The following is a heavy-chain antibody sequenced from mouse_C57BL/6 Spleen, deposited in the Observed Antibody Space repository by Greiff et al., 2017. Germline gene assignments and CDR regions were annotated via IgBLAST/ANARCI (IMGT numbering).Heavy chain of an antibody. CDR3: ARQLYYSNYDWYFDV. CDR2: IDPSDSYT. J-gene: IGHJ1*03. D-gene: IGHD2-5*01. Sequence: QVQLQQPGAELVRPGTSVKLSCKASGYTFTSYWMHWVKQRPGQGLEWIGVIDPSDSYTNYNHKFKGKATLTVDTSSSTAYMQLSSLTSEDSAVYYCARQLYYSNYDWYFDVWGTGTTVTVSS. CDR1: GYTFTSYW. V-gene: IGHV1-59*01.